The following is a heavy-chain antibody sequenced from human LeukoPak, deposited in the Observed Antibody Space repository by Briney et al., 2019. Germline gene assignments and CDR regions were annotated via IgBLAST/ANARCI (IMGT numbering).Heavy chain of an antibody. CDR1: GGSISSYY. J-gene: IGHJ4*02. Sequence: SETLSLTCTVSGGSISSYYWSWIRQPPGKGLEWIGYIYYSGSTNYNPSLKSRVTISVDTSKNQFSLKLSSVTAADTAVYYCARAESYGYNPTPFDYWGQGTLVTVSS. CDR2: IYYSGST. D-gene: IGHD5-24*01. CDR3: ARAESYGYNPTPFDY. V-gene: IGHV4-59*01.